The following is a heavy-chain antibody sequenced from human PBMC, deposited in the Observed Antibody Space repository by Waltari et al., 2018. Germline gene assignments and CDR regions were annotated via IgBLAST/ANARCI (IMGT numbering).Heavy chain of an antibody. D-gene: IGHD3-10*01. CDR2: AYFSGTT. CDR3: ARGGLRYYDSGSQPYNWFGP. V-gene: IGHV4-59*01. CDR1: NGSINNFY. J-gene: IGHJ5*02. Sequence: QVQLQESGPGLVKPSETLSLTCPVSNGSINNFYWSWIRQPPGKGLEWIGYAYFSGTTTYNPSLKSRVTISVDTSKNQFSLKLTSVTAADTATYYCARGGLRYYDSGSQPYNWFGPWGQGIMVSVSS.